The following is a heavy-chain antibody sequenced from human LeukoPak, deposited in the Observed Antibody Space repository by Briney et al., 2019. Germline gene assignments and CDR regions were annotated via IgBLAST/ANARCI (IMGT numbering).Heavy chain of an antibody. CDR3: TRYGSGIDDAFDI. J-gene: IGHJ3*02. Sequence: PSETLSLTCTVSGGSISSTNYFWGWIRQTPGKGLGWIGNMSYSGSTYYNPSPKSRITVYVDASKNQFSQKLSRCTHAAAAVCYCTRYGSGIDDAFDIWGQGAMVTVSS. V-gene: IGHV4-39*01. CDR2: MSYSGST. D-gene: IGHD3-10*01. CDR1: GGSISSTNYF.